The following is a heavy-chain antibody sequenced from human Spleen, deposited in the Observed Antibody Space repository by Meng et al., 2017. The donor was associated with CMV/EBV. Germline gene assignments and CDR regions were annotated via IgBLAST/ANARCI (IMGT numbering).Heavy chain of an antibody. V-gene: IGHV1-69*12. J-gene: IGHJ4*02. CDR2: IIPIFGTA. Sequence: QRVLLGAEVKEPGASVKVSWKASGGTVSSYAISWVRQAPGQGLEWMGGIIPIFGTANYAQKFQGRVTITADESTSTAYMELSSLRSEDTAVYYCARPYSSSWFPFDYWGQGTLVTVSS. CDR3: ARPYSSSWFPFDY. CDR1: GGTVSSYA. D-gene: IGHD6-13*01.